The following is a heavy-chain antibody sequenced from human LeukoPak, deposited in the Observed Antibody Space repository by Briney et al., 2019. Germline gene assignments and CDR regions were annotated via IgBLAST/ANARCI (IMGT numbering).Heavy chain of an antibody. CDR3: AKSARLIGRYFFDY. J-gene: IGHJ4*02. V-gene: IGHV3-23*01. CDR1: GFAFSSYA. CDR2: IRDSGGRT. Sequence: GGSLRLSCAASGFAFSSYAMSWVRQAPGKGLEWVSGIRDSGGRTYYADAVKGRFTISRDNSKNALYLQMDSLRAEDTAVYYCAKSARLIGRYFFDYWGQGTLVTVSS. D-gene: IGHD5-12*01.